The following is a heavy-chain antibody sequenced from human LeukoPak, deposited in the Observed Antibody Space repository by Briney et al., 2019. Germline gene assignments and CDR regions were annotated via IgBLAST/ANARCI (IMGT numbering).Heavy chain of an antibody. CDR1: GYTFTRYY. J-gene: IGHJ5*02. CDR2: INPTGTGT. CDR3: ARDNSVGDIAWWFDP. D-gene: IGHD3-10*01. V-gene: IGHV1-46*01. Sequence: ASVKVSCKASGYTFTRYYMHWVRQAPGQGLEWIGLINPTGTGTLYAQKFQRRVTMTRDMSTSTDYMELSSLRSEDTAVYYCARDNSVGDIAWWFDPWGQGTLVTVSS.